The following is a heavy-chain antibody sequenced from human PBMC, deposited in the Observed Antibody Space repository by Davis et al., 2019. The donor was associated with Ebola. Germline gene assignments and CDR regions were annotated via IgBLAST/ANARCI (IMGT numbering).Heavy chain of an antibody. J-gene: IGHJ6*02. CDR2: INAGNGNT. V-gene: IGHV1-3*01. D-gene: IGHD5-24*01. Sequence: ASVKVSCKASGYTFTSYAMHWVRQAPGQRLEWMGWINAGNGNTKYSQKFQGRVTITRDTSTSTVYMELSSLSSEDTAVYYCARGSKATKRWLQNLRDYYGMDVWGQGTTVTVSS. CDR1: GYTFTSYA. CDR3: ARGSKATKRWLQNLRDYYGMDV.